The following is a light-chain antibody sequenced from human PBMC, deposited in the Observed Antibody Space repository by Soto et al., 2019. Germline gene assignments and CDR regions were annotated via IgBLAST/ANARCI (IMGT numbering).Light chain of an antibody. Sequence: EIVLTQSPATLSLSPGERATLSCRASQSVSSYLAWYQQKPGQAPRLLIYDASNRATGIPARFSGSGSGTDFTLTLRSLEPEDFAVYFCQHRWTFGQGTKVEIK. V-gene: IGKV3-11*01. CDR1: QSVSSY. CDR3: QHRWT. J-gene: IGKJ1*01. CDR2: DAS.